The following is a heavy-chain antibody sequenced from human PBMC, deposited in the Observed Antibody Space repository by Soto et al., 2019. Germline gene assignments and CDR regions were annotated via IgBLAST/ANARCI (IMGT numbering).Heavy chain of an antibody. CDR1: GGTFSSYA. Sequence: QVQLVQSGAEVKKPGSSVKVSCNASGGTFSSYAISWVRQAPGQGLEWMGGIIPIFGTANYAQKFQGRVTITADESTSTAYMELSSLRSEDTAVYYCELATIPVLLDSWGQGTLVTVSS. D-gene: IGHD5-12*01. V-gene: IGHV1-69*01. CDR3: ELATIPVLLDS. J-gene: IGHJ4*02. CDR2: IIPIFGTA.